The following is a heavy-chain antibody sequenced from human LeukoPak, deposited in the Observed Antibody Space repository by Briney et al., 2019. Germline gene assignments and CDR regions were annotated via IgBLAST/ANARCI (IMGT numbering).Heavy chain of an antibody. J-gene: IGHJ4*02. D-gene: IGHD2-15*01. Sequence: GGSLRLSCAASGFTFNNYWMSWVRQAPRKGLEWVTNIKQDESEKYYVDSVKGRFTIFRDNARNSLYLQMNSLRAEDTAVYYCARIRAVSDGSALDCWGQGTLVTVSS. V-gene: IGHV3-7*01. CDR2: IKQDESEK. CDR3: ARIRAVSDGSALDC. CDR1: GFTFNNYW.